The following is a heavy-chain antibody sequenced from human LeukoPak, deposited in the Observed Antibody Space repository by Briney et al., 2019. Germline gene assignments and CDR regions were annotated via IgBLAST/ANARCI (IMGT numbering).Heavy chain of an antibody. D-gene: IGHD3-10*01. Sequence: SETLSLTCTVSGGSISTYYCSWLRQPPGKGLEWIGYISYTGSTSYNPSLKSRAAISVDKSKNQFSLRLSSVTAADTAVYYCARDSGTTGEVKFDPWGQGTLVTVSS. CDR3: ARDSGTTGEVKFDP. V-gene: IGHV4-59*01. J-gene: IGHJ5*02. CDR2: ISYTGST. CDR1: GGSISTYY.